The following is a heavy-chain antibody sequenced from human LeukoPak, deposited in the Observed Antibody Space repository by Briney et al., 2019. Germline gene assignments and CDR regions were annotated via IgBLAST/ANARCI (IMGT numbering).Heavy chain of an antibody. CDR3: ARVYGPPYCSSTSCREYFQH. Sequence: PSETLSLTCTVSGGSISSGGYYWSWIRQHPGKGLEWIGYIYYSGSTYYNPSLKSRVTISVDTSKNQFSLKLSSVTAADTAVYYCARVYGPPYCSSTSCREYFQHWGQGTLVTVSS. V-gene: IGHV4-31*03. CDR1: GGSISSGGYY. J-gene: IGHJ1*01. D-gene: IGHD2-2*01. CDR2: IYYSGST.